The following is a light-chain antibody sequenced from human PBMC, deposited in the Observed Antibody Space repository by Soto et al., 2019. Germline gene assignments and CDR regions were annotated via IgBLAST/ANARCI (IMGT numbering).Light chain of an antibody. CDR2: GVY. Sequence: QSALTQPASVSGSPGQSNTISCTGTGSDIGAYNYVSWYQQHPGKAPKLIIYGVYHRPSGVSTRFSASKSAYTASLTISGLQAEDEAADYCSSFTTTSLYVYGPGTKLTVI. CDR3: SSFTTTSLYV. CDR1: GSDIGAYNY. V-gene: IGLV2-14*01. J-gene: IGLJ1*01.